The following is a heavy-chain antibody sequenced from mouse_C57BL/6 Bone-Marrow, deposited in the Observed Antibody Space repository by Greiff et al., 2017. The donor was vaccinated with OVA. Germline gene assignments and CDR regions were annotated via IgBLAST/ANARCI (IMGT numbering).Heavy chain of an antibody. V-gene: IGHV1-50*01. D-gene: IGHD1-1*01. CDR2: IDPSDSYT. CDR1: GYTFTSYW. J-gene: IGHJ1*03. Sequence: VKLQQPGAELVKPGASVKLSCKASGYTFTSYWMQWVKQRPGQGLEWIGEIDPSDSYTNYNQKFKGKATLTVDTSSSTAYMQLSSLTSEDSAVYYCARSGYYYGSSYWYFDVWGTGTTVTVSS. CDR3: ARSGYYYGSSYWYFDV.